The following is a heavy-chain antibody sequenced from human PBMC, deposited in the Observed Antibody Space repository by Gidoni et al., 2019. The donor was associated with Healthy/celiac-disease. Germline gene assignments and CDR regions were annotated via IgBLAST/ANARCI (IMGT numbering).Heavy chain of an antibody. J-gene: IGHJ5*02. Sequence: KLPESGPGLGRPSETLSLTCTVSGVATSSYYWSWIRQPPGKGLEWIGYIYYSGSTNYNPSLKSRVTISVDTSKNQFSLKLSSVTAADTAVYYCARDVGSGSHNWFDPWGQGTLVTVSS. D-gene: IGHD3-10*01. CDR2: IYYSGST. CDR3: ARDVGSGSHNWFDP. CDR1: GVATSSYY. V-gene: IGHV4-59*01.